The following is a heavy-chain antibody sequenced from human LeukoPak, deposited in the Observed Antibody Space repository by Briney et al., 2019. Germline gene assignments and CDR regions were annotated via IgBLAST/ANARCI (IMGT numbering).Heavy chain of an antibody. CDR3: ARTATRGGRFDY. J-gene: IGHJ4*02. CDR2: INHSGST. V-gene: IGHV4-34*01. Sequence: SETLSLTCAVYGGSFSGYYWSWIREPPGKGLEWIREINHSGSTNYNPSLKSRVTISVDTSKNQFSLKLSSVTAADTAVYYCARTATRGGRFDYWGQGTLVTVSS. D-gene: IGHD3-10*01. CDR1: GGSFSGYY.